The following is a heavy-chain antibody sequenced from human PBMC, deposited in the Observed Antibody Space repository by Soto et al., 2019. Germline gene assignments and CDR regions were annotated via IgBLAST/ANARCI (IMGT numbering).Heavy chain of an antibody. CDR2: FYYSGST. CDR3: ARHPSDFWFDP. J-gene: IGHJ5*02. Sequence: QLQLQESGPGLVKPSETLSLTCSVSGGSISSSSYFWGWIRQPPGKGLEWIGSFYYSGSTYYNPSLKSRVTVSVDTSKNQFSLQLSSVTAADTAVYYCARHPSDFWFDPWGQGTLVTVSS. D-gene: IGHD2-21*02. V-gene: IGHV4-39*01. CDR1: GGSISSSSYF.